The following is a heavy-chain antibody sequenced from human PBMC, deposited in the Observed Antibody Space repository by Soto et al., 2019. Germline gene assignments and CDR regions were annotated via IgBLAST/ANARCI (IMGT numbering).Heavy chain of an antibody. CDR2: IKGDVSET. D-gene: IGHD5-12*01. CDR1: GFTFSSYW. Sequence: WGSRRLSCAASGFTFSSYWMHWVRQAPGKGLVWVSRIKGDVSETNYADSVKGRFTISRDNAKNTLYLQLNSLRAEDTAVYYCLRGTSGYGNSEYWGQGTRVNVSS. J-gene: IGHJ4*02. CDR3: LRGTSGYGNSEY. V-gene: IGHV3-74*01.